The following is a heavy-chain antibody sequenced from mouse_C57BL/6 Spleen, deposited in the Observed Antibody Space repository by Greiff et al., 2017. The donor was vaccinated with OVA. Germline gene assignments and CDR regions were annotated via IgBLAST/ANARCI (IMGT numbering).Heavy chain of an antibody. CDR3: AREGYYYGSSYGYFDV. CDR2: IYPRDGSP. V-gene: IGHV1-85*01. D-gene: IGHD1-1*01. J-gene: IGHJ1*03. Sequence: QVQLQQPGPELVKPGASVKLSCKASGYTFTSYDINWVKQRPGQGLEWIGWIYPRDGSPKYNEKFKGKATLTVDTSSSTAYMELHSLTSEAAAVYFCAREGYYYGSSYGYFDVWGKGTTVTVSS. CDR1: GYTFTSYD.